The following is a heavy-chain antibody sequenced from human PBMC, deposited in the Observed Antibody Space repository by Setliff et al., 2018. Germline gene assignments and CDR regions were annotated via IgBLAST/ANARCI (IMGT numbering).Heavy chain of an antibody. CDR1: GDSINSYPYY. CDR3: ARGVTGYNFWSGDRYYMDV. CDR2: IYYSGTT. J-gene: IGHJ6*03. Sequence: PSETLSLTCTVSGDSINSYPYYWAWIRQPPGKGLEWIGNIYYSGTTYSNPSLKSRVTISVDASKNQSSLEMTSVTAADTAVYYCARGVTGYNFWSGDRYYMDVWGKGTTVTVSS. V-gene: IGHV4-39*07. D-gene: IGHD3-3*01.